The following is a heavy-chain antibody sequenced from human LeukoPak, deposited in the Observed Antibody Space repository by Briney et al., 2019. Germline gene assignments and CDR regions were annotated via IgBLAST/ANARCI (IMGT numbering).Heavy chain of an antibody. D-gene: IGHD3-10*01. CDR3: VKDDSYYYGSGSYPY. V-gene: IGHV3-64D*06. CDR1: GFTFSSYA. Sequence: GGSLRLSCSASGFTFSSYAMHWGRQAPGKGLEYVSVISSNGGSTYYADSVKGRFTISRDNSKNTLSLQMSSLRVEDTAVYYCVKDDSYYYGSGSYPYWGQGTLVTVSS. CDR2: ISSNGGST. J-gene: IGHJ4*02.